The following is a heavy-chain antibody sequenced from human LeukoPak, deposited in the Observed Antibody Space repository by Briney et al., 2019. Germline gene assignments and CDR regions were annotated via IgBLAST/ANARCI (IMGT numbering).Heavy chain of an antibody. J-gene: IGHJ4*02. CDR3: ARDGSGSYPYYFDS. Sequence: GGSLRLSCAASGFSFSSNYMIWVRQPPGKGLEWVSVIYSGGSTYYADSVKGRFTISRDNSKNTLYLQMNSLRAGDTAVYYCARDGSGSYPYYFDSWGQGTLVTVSS. CDR1: GFSFSSNY. D-gene: IGHD3-10*01. CDR2: IYSGGST. V-gene: IGHV3-53*01.